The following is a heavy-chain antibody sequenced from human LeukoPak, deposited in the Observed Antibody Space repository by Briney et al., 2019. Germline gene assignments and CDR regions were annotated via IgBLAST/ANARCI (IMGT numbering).Heavy chain of an antibody. J-gene: IGHJ5*02. Sequence: GGSLRLSRAASGFTFSNYWMSWVRQAPGKGLEWVANIKQDGSEKYYLDSVKGRFTISRDNAKNSLYLQMNSLRAEDTAVYYCTTDPREVPFDPWGQGTLVTVSS. CDR1: GFTFSNYW. V-gene: IGHV3-7*02. CDR3: TTDPREVPFDP. CDR2: IKQDGSEK.